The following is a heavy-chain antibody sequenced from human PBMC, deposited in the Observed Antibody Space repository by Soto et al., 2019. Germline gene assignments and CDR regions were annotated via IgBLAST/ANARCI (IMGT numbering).Heavy chain of an antibody. D-gene: IGHD2-15*01. V-gene: IGHV4-59*01. CDR1: GGSISSYY. CDR3: ASVVVVAATYYMDV. Sequence: SETLSLTCTVSGGSISSYYWSWIRQPPGKGLEWIGYIYYSGSTNYNPSLKSRVTISVDTSKNQFSLKLSSVAAADTAVYYCASVVVVAATYYMDVWGKGTTVTVSS. J-gene: IGHJ6*03. CDR2: IYYSGST.